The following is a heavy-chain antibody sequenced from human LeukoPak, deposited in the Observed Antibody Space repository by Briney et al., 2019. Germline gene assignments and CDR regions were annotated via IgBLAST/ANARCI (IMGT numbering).Heavy chain of an antibody. J-gene: IGHJ6*03. CDR1: GYTFTGYY. CDR3: ARQTTAMVSLDYMDV. V-gene: IGHV1-2*02. CDR2: INPNSGGT. Sequence: GASVKVSCKASGYTFTGYYMHWVRQAPGQGLEWMGWINPNSGGTNYAQKFQGRVTMTTDTSTSTAYMELRSLRSDDTAVYYCARQTTAMVSLDYMDVWGKGTTVTVSS. D-gene: IGHD5-18*01.